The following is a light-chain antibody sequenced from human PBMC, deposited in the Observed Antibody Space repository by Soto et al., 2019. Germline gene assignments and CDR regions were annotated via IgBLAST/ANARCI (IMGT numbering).Light chain of an antibody. CDR2: DEF. J-gene: IGKJ4*01. CDR3: QQSYITPLT. CDR1: QNIGNY. V-gene: IGKV1-39*01. Sequence: DILMTQSPSSLSASVGDRVTITCRASQNIGNYLNWYQQKPGKAPNLLIYDEFNLQSGVPSRFGGSGSGTDFTLTISSLQPEDFATYYCQQSYITPLTLGGGTKVDI.